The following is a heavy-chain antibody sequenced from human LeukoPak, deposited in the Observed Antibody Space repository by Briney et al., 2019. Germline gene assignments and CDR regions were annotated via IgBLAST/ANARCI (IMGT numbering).Heavy chain of an antibody. V-gene: IGHV3-74*01. Sequence: GGSLRLSCAASRFIFSTYWMHWVRQAPGKGLVWVSRINSDGSSTSYADSVKGRFTISRDNAKNTLYLQMNSLRAEDTAVYYCARDSHETREDYFQHWGQGTLVTVSS. J-gene: IGHJ1*01. CDR1: RFIFSTYW. D-gene: IGHD3-10*01. CDR3: ARDSHETREDYFQH. CDR2: INSDGSST.